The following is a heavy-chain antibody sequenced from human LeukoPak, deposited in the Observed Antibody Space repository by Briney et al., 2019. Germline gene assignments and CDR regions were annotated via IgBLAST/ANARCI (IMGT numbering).Heavy chain of an antibody. D-gene: IGHD2-2*03. CDR2: ISYDGCNK. Sequence: GGSLRLSCAASGFTFSNFGMHWVRQAPGKGLEWVAVISYDGCNKYYGDSVKGRFTISRDNSKNTLYLQMNSLRAEDTAVYYSARDLDGYYFDYWGQGTLVTVSS. CDR3: ARDLDGYYFDY. V-gene: IGHV3-30*03. CDR1: GFTFSNFG. J-gene: IGHJ4*02.